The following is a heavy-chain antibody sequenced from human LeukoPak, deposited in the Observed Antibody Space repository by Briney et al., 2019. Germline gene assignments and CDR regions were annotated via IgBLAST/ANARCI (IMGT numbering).Heavy chain of an antibody. V-gene: IGHV1-24*01. D-gene: IGHD6-13*01. CDR2: FDPEDGET. CDR3: AMGVDRSSWYLFDY. Sequence: GASVKVSCKLSGGTLSDLSIHWVRQAPGKGLEWMGGFDPEDGETVYAQKFQGRVTVTEDTSTDTAYMEVTNLRSDDTAVYYCAMGVDRSSWYLFDYWGQGALVTVSS. J-gene: IGHJ4*02. CDR1: GGTLSDLS.